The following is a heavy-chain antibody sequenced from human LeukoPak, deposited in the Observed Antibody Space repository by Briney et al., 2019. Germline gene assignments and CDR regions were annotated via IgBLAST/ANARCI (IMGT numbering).Heavy chain of an antibody. CDR2: INSDGSST. CDR3: ARDLGERDLNWFDP. J-gene: IGHJ5*02. CDR1: GFTFSSYW. V-gene: IGHV3-74*01. Sequence: PGGSLRLSCAASGFTFSSYWMHWLRQAPGKGLVSVSRINSDGSSTSYADSVKGRFTISRDNAKNTLYLQMNSLRAEDTAVYYCARDLGERDLNWFDPWGQGTLVTVSS. D-gene: IGHD3-16*01.